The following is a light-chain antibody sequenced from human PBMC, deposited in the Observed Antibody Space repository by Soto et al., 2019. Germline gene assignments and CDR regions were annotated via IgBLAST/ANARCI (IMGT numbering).Light chain of an antibody. CDR3: QSYDSSNVV. CDR2: EDN. V-gene: IGLV6-57*04. CDR1: SGSIASNY. Sequence: FMLTQPHSVSESPGKTVTISCTRSSGSIASNYVQWYQQRPGSAPTTVIYEDNQRPSGVPDRFSGSIDSSSTSASLTISGLKTEDEADYYCQSYDSSNVVFGGGTKLTVL. J-gene: IGLJ2*01.